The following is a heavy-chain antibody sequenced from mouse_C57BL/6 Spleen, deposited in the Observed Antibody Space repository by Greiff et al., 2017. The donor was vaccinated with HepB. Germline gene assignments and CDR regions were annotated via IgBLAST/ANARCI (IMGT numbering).Heavy chain of an antibody. J-gene: IGHJ2*01. CDR1: GYSFTGYY. CDR3: ARSRVVDFDY. Sequence: VQLQQSGPELVKPGASVKISCKASGYSFTGYYMNWVKQSPEKSLEWIGEINPSTGGTTYNQKFKAKATLTVDKSSSTAYMQLKLLTSEDAAVYYCARSRVVDFDYWGQGTTLTVSS. CDR2: INPSTGGT. D-gene: IGHD1-1*01. V-gene: IGHV1-42*01.